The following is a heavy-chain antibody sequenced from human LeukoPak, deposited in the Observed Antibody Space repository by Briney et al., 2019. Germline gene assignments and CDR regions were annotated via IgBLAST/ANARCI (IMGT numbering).Heavy chain of an antibody. V-gene: IGHV4-59*08. D-gene: IGHD3-10*01. Sequence: PETLSLTCTVSGGSISSYYWSWIRQPPGKGLEWIGYIYYSGSTNYNPSLKSRVTISVDTSKNQFSLKLSSVTAADTAVYYCARFHMVRGLIIDYWGQGTLVTVSS. CDR1: GGSISSYY. CDR2: IYYSGST. J-gene: IGHJ4*02. CDR3: ARFHMVRGLIIDY.